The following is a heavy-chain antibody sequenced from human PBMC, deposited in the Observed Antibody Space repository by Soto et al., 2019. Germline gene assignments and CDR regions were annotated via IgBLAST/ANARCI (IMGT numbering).Heavy chain of an antibody. Sequence: EVQLLESGGGLVQPGGSLRLSCAASGFTFSSYAMNWVRQAPGKGLEWVSVISGSGDSTYYADSVKGRFTIYRDNSKNTLYLQMNSLRDEDTAVYYGANRAYGSDFEYWGQGILVNVPS. CDR3: ANRAYGSDFEY. J-gene: IGHJ4*02. D-gene: IGHD3-10*01. V-gene: IGHV3-23*01. CDR1: GFTFSSYA. CDR2: ISGSGDST.